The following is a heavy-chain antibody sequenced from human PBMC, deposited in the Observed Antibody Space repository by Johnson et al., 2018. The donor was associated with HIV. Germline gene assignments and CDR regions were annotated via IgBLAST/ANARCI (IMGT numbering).Heavy chain of an antibody. J-gene: IGHJ3*02. Sequence: VQLVESRGVLLQPGGSLRLSCAASGFTVSSNEMSWVRQAPGKGLEWVSVIYSGGSTYYADSVKGRFTISRDNSKNTLYLQMNSLRAEDTAVYYCAKVEYGGLLPNDAFDIWGQGTMVTVSS. V-gene: IGHV3-66*01. D-gene: IGHD2-21*02. CDR2: IYSGGST. CDR1: GFTVSSNE. CDR3: AKVEYGGLLPNDAFDI.